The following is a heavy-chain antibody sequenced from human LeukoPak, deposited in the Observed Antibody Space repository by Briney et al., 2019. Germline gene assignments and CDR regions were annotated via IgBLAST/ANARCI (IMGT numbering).Heavy chain of an antibody. CDR1: GFTFDDYG. CDR2: ISWNSSTI. CDR3: AKDVWGGGNAGPDY. J-gene: IGHJ4*02. Sequence: PGGSLRLSCAVSGFTFDDYGMHWVRKAPGKGLEWVSGISWNSSTITYADSVKGRFTISRDNAKNSLYLQINSLRAEDTALYYCAKDVWGGGNAGPDYWGQGALVTVSS. V-gene: IGHV3-9*01. D-gene: IGHD4-23*01.